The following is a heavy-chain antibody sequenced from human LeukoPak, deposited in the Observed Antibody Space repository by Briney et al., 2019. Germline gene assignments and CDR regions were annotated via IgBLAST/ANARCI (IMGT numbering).Heavy chain of an antibody. Sequence: GGSLRLSCAASGFTFSSYEMNWVRQAPGKGLEWVSYISSSGSTIYYADSVKGRFTISRDNAKNSLYLQMNSLRAEDTAVYYCARDTQGHYYGSGSHDYWGQGTLVTVSS. CDR1: GFTFSSYE. V-gene: IGHV3-48*03. CDR3: ARDTQGHYYGSGSHDY. J-gene: IGHJ4*02. CDR2: ISSSGSTI. D-gene: IGHD3-10*01.